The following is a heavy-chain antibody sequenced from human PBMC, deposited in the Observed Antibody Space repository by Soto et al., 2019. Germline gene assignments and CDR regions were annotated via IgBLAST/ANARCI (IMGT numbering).Heavy chain of an antibody. CDR3: ARDPSNYGSGSPSYYYYGMDV. D-gene: IGHD3-10*01. J-gene: IGHJ6*02. CDR1: GFTFSSYA. Sequence: GGSLRLSCAASGFTFSSYAMHWVRQAPGKGLEWVAVISYDGSNKYYADSVKGRFTISRDNSKNTLYLQMNSLRAEDTAVYYCARDPSNYGSGSPSYYYYGMDVWGQGTTVTVSS. CDR2: ISYDGSNK. V-gene: IGHV3-30-3*01.